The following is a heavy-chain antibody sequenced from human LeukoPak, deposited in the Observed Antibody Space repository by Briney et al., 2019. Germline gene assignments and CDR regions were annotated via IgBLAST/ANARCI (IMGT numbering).Heavy chain of an antibody. CDR2: IKQDGSEK. J-gene: IGHJ4*02. CDR3: ARVSRVVVITPYFDY. CDR1: GFTFSSYW. V-gene: IGHV3-7*03. D-gene: IGHD3-22*01. Sequence: GGSLRLSCAASGFTFSSYWMSWVRQAPGKGLEWVANIKQDGSEKYYVDSVKGRFTISRDNAKNSLYLQMNSLRAEDTAVYYCARVSRVVVITPYFDYWGQGTLVTVSS.